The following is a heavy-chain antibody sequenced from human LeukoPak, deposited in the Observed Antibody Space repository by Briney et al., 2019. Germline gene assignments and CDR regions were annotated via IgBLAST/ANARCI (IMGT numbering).Heavy chain of an antibody. CDR3: ARSQKRLTGYYFDAFDI. CDR1: GGSISSSSYY. V-gene: IGHV4-39*01. CDR2: IYYSGST. D-gene: IGHD3-9*01. Sequence: SETLSLTCTVSGGSISSSSYYWGWIRQPPGKGLEWIGSIYYSGSTYYNPSLKSRVTISVDTSKNQFSLKLSSVTAADTAVYYCARSQKRLTGYYFDAFDIWGQGTMVTVSS. J-gene: IGHJ3*02.